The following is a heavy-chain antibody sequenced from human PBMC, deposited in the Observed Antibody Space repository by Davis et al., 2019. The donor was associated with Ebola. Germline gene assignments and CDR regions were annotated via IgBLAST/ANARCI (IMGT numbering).Heavy chain of an antibody. CDR3: AREVAAWYENAFDI. V-gene: IGHV3-48*02. Sequence: GESLKISCAASGFTFSSYSMNWVRQAPGKGLEWVSYISSSSSTIYYADSVKGRFTFSRDNAKNSLYLQMNSLRDEDTAVYYCAREVAAWYENAFDIWGQGTMVTVSS. D-gene: IGHD6-6*01. J-gene: IGHJ3*02. CDR2: ISSSSSTI. CDR1: GFTFSSYS.